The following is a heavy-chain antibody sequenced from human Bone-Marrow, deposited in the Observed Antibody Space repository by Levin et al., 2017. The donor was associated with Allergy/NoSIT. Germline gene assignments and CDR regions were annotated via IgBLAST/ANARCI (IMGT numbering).Heavy chain of an antibody. CDR3: AKDLGVITASIGY. J-gene: IGHJ4*02. CDR1: GFTSDTYA. Sequence: SLKISCAASGFTSDTYAMHWVRQAPGKGLEWVSGILWNSGSIGYADSVKGRFTISRDNAKNSLYLQMNSLRAEDTAFYYCAKDLGVITASIGYWGQGTLVTVSS. CDR2: ILWNSGSI. D-gene: IGHD2-21*01. V-gene: IGHV3-9*02.